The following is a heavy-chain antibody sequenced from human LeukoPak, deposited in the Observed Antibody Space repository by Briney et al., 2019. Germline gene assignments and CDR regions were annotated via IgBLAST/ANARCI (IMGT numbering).Heavy chain of an antibody. CDR2: IGGSNGIT. V-gene: IGHV3-23*01. J-gene: IGHJ4*02. Sequence: GGSLRLSCAASRFTFNSYAMSWVRQAPGKGLEWVSVIGGSNGITFYVGSVKGRFTISRDNSKDTLYLQMNSLRAEDTAVYYCARDRGGFDYWGQGTLVTVSS. D-gene: IGHD3-16*01. CDR1: RFTFNSYA. CDR3: ARDRGGFDY.